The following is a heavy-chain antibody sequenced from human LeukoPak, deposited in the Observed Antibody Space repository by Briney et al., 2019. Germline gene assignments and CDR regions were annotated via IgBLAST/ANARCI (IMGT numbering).Heavy chain of an antibody. J-gene: IGHJ4*02. Sequence: SGGSLRLSCAASGFIFSTYAMSWVRQAPGKGLEWVSAISGRSGDTYYADSVKGRFTISGDDSKSTLYLQMNSLRADDTAVYYCAKGVDGGNSGTGKYWGQGTLVTVSS. V-gene: IGHV3-23*01. D-gene: IGHD4-23*01. CDR1: GFIFSTYA. CDR2: ISGRSGDT. CDR3: AKGVDGGNSGTGKY.